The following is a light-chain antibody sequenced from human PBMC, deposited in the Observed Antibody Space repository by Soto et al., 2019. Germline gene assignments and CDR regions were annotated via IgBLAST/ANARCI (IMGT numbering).Light chain of an antibody. V-gene: IGLV2-14*01. CDR3: CSFTSITTYV. CDR2: EVS. J-gene: IGLJ1*01. CDR1: SSDVGAYNY. Sequence: QSFLTHPASLSGSLGQSITISCTGTSSDVGAYNYVSWYQQQPGKAPKLMISEVSNRPSGVSNRFSGSKSGNTASLIISGLQAEDEADYYCCSFTSITTYVFGTGTKVTVL.